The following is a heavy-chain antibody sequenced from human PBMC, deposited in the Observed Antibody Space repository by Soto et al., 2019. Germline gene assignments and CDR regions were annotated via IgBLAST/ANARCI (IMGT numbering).Heavy chain of an antibody. CDR3: AKELMVTSL. Sequence: EVQLLESGGGLVQPGGSLRLSCAASGFTFRSYAMSWVRQAPGKGLEWVSAISGRGDSTYYTDSVKGRFTISRDNSRNTLFLQMNSLGAEDAAVYYCAKELMVTSLWGQGTLVTVSS. V-gene: IGHV3-23*01. CDR2: ISGRGDST. D-gene: IGHD5-18*01. J-gene: IGHJ4*02. CDR1: GFTFRSYA.